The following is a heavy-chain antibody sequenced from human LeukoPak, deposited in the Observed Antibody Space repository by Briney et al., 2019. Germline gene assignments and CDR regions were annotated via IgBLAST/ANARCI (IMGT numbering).Heavy chain of an antibody. CDR3: ARGTTVITLSGHHYGMDV. V-gene: IGHV3-74*01. CDR2: VNSDGSST. J-gene: IGHJ6*02. Sequence: GGSLRLSCAASGFSFSSYWMHWVRQAQGKGLVWVSRVNSDGSSTSYADSVKGRFTISRDNAKNTLYVQMNSLRAEDTAVYYCARGTTVITLSGHHYGMDVWGQGTTVTVSS. D-gene: IGHD4-23*01. CDR1: GFSFSSYW.